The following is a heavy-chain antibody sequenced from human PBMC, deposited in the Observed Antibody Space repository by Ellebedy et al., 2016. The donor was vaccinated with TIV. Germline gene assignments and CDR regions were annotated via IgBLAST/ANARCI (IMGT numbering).Heavy chain of an antibody. D-gene: IGHD3-10*01. CDR2: INWNGGST. CDR1: GFTFDNYG. V-gene: IGHV3-20*01. CDR3: ARADYYGSGSDY. J-gene: IGHJ4*02. Sequence: GGSLRLXCAASGFTFDNYGMNWVRQAPGKGLEWVSGINWNGGSTGYADSVKGRFTISRDNAKNSLYLQMNSLRAEDTALYHCARADYYGSGSDYWGQGTLVTVSS.